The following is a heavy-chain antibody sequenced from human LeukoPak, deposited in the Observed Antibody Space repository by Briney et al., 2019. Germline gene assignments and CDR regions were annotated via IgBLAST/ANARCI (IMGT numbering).Heavy chain of an antibody. CDR1: GFTFSSYA. CDR2: ISYDGSNK. V-gene: IGHV3-30*04. CDR3: AREKIAATGTNWFDP. J-gene: IGHJ5*02. Sequence: TGGSLRLSCAASGFTFSSYAMHWVRQDPGKGLEWVAVISYDGSNKYYADSVKGRFTISRDNSKNTLYLQMNSLRAEDTAVYYCAREKIAATGTNWFDPWGQGTLVTVSS. D-gene: IGHD6-13*01.